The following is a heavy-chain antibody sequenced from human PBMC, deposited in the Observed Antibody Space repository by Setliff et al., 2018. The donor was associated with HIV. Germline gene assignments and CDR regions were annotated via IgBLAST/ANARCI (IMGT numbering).Heavy chain of an antibody. V-gene: IGHV1-24*01. CDR3: STGWGLYDNRHTAAGYLQH. CDR1: GYTLSELS. CDR2: FDPEDGER. D-gene: IGHD3-22*01. Sequence: ASVKVSCKVSGYTLSELSVHWVRQAPGEGLEWMGGFDPEDGERIYAQKFQDRVTMTEDTSSDTAYMEMSGLTSEDTAVYFCSTGWGLYDNRHTAAGYLQHWGQGTLVTVSS. J-gene: IGHJ1*01.